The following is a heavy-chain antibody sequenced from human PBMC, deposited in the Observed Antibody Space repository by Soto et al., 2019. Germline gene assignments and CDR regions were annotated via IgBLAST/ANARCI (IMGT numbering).Heavy chain of an antibody. V-gene: IGHV3-30-3*01. Sequence: GGSLRLSCSASEFTFSSYAMHWVRQAPGKGLEWVAGISYDGSHKFYGDSVRGRFTISRDSSKTTVFLQMNSLRPEDTAAYYCARVKTDYSNPRGPFFFYGMDVWGQGTTVTVSS. CDR2: ISYDGSHK. CDR1: EFTFSSYA. CDR3: ARVKTDYSNPRGPFFFYGMDV. J-gene: IGHJ6*02. D-gene: IGHD4-4*01.